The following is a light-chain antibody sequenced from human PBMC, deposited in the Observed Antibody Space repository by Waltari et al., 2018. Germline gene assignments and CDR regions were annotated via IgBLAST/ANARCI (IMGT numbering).Light chain of an antibody. Sequence: QSVLTQPPSVSGAPGQRVTLSSTGSSSNIWAGYDVHWYQQLPGTAPKLLIYGNSNRPSGVPDRFSGSKSGTSASLAITGLQAEDEADYYCQSYDSRLSGYVFGTGTKVTVL. V-gene: IGLV1-40*01. CDR1: SSNIWAGYD. J-gene: IGLJ1*01. CDR2: GNS. CDR3: QSYDSRLSGYV.